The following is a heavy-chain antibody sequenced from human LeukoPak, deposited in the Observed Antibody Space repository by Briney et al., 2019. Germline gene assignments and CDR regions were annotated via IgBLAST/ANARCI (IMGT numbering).Heavy chain of an antibody. D-gene: IGHD1-7*01. J-gene: IGHJ4*02. CDR2: IKQDGSEK. V-gene: IGHV3-7*01. CDR3: AKDLNLRYFDY. Sequence: GGSLRLSCAVSGFTFSSYWMSWVRQAPGKGLEWVANIKQDGSEKYYVDSVKGRFTISRDNAKNSLYLQMNSLRAEDTAVYYCAKDLNLRYFDYWGQGTLVTVSS. CDR1: GFTFSSYW.